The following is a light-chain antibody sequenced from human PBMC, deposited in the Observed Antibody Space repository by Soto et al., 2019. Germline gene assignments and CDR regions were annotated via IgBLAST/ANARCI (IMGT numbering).Light chain of an antibody. V-gene: IGLV5-45*02. Sequence: QAVVTQPSSLSASPGASASLTCTLRSGINVDTYTIYWYQQKAGSPPQYLLRYKSDAHKQQGSGVPSRFSGSKDASANAGILLISGLQSEDEADYYCMIWHSDAYVFGTGTKLTVL. CDR3: MIWHSDAYV. CDR1: SGINVDTYT. J-gene: IGLJ1*01. CDR2: YKSDAHK.